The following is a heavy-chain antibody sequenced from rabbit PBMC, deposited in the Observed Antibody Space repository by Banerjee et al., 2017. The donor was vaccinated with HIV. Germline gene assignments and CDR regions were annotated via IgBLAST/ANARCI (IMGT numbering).Heavy chain of an antibody. CDR1: GFSFSSSYW. D-gene: IGHD8-1*01. J-gene: IGHJ4*01. CDR3: ARDAAGSYYHFNL. Sequence: QSLEESGGDLVKPGASLTLTCTASGFSFSSSYWICWVRQAPGKGLEWIACIYVGSGNAIYYASWPKGRFTISKTSSTTVTLQMTSLTAADTATYFCARDAAGSYYHFNLWGPGTLVTVS. CDR2: IYVGSGNAI. V-gene: IGHV1S40*01.